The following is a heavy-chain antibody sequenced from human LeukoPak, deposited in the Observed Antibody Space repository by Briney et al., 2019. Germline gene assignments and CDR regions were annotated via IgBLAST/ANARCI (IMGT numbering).Heavy chain of an antibody. CDR1: GGSFSGYY. CDR2: INHSGST. V-gene: IGHV4-34*01. J-gene: IGHJ4*02. Sequence: TSETLSLTCAVYGGSFSGYYWSWIRQPPGKGLEWIGEINHSGSTNYNPSLKSRVTISVDTSKNQFSLKLSSVTAADTAVYYCARDRRTYYDILTGYSFDYWGQGTLVTVSS. CDR3: ARDRRTYYDILTGYSFDY. D-gene: IGHD3-9*01.